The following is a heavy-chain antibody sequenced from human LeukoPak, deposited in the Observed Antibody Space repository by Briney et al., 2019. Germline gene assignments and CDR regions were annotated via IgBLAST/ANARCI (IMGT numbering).Heavy chain of an antibody. J-gene: IGHJ4*02. CDR2: LSYTGKT. D-gene: IGHD2/OR15-2a*01. CDR3: SEGYFEPFDH. V-gene: IGHV4-59*02. Sequence: SETLSLTCNVSGVSVSTSHWNWIRQRPGKGLEWIGCLSYTGKTDYNPSLKSRVSISLGSSNNHFSLKLTSVTPADTAVYYCSEGYFEPFDHWGQGILVTVSS. CDR1: GVSVSTSH.